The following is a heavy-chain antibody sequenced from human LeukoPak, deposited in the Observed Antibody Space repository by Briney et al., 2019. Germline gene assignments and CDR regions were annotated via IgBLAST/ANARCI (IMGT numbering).Heavy chain of an antibody. Sequence: SETLSLTCTVSGGSISSYYWSWIRQPPGTGLERIGYIYYSGSTNYNPSLKSRVTISVDTSKNQFSLKLSSVTAADTAVYYCARGGTMVRGVITRFDYWGQGTLVTVSS. V-gene: IGHV4-59*01. CDR2: IYYSGST. CDR1: GGSISSYY. CDR3: ARGGTMVRGVITRFDY. D-gene: IGHD3-10*01. J-gene: IGHJ4*02.